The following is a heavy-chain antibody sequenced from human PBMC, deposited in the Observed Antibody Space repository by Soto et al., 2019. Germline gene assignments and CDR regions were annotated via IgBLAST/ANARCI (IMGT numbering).Heavy chain of an antibody. CDR3: AKVTMVRGVIITYFDY. CDR1: GFTFSSYA. Sequence: EVQLLESGGGLVQPGGSLRLSCAASGFTFSSYAMSWVRQAPGKGLEWVSAISGSGGSTYYADSVKGRFTISRDNSKNTLYLQMNSLRAEDTAVYYCAKVTMVRGVIITYFDYWGQGTLVPVSS. D-gene: IGHD3-10*01. V-gene: IGHV3-23*01. CDR2: ISGSGGST. J-gene: IGHJ4*02.